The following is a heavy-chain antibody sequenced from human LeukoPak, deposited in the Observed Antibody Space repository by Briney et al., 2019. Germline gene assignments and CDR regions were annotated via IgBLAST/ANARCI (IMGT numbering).Heavy chain of an antibody. CDR3: ARHGLSVDRFYFDY. J-gene: IGHJ4*02. CDR1: GGSISSSNW. V-gene: IGHV4-4*02. CDR2: IYHSGST. D-gene: IGHD3-9*01. Sequence: SGTLSLTCAVSGGSISSSNWWSWVRQPPGKGLEWIGEIYHSGSTNYKPSLKSRVTISVDKSKNQFSLKLSSVTAADTAVYYCARHGLSVDRFYFDYWGQGTLVTVSS.